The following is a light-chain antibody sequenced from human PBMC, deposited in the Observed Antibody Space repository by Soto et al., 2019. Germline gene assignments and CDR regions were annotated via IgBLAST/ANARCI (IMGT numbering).Light chain of an antibody. V-gene: IGKV3-15*01. CDR2: GAS. CDR1: QSVSIN. J-gene: IGKJ1*01. CDR3: QQYNDRPGT. Sequence: EVVMTQSPATLSVSPGERATLSCRASQSVSINLAWFQQKPGQAPRLLIYGASTRATGIPVRFRGSGSGTEFTFTISSLQSEDFAVYYCQQYNDRPGTFGQGTKVEIK.